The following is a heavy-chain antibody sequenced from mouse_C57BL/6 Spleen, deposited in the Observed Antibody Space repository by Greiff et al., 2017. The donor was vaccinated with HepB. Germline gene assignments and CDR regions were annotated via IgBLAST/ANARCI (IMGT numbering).Heavy chain of an antibody. Sequence: VQGVESGAELARPGASVKMSCKASGYTFTSYTMHWVKQRPGQGLEWIGYINPSSGYTKYNQKFKDKATLTADKSSSTAYMQLSSLTSEDSAVYYCAKANYYGSRGTFDYWGQGTTLTVSS. CDR1: GYTFTSYT. V-gene: IGHV1-4*01. CDR3: AKANYYGSRGTFDY. J-gene: IGHJ2*01. D-gene: IGHD1-1*01. CDR2: INPSSGYT.